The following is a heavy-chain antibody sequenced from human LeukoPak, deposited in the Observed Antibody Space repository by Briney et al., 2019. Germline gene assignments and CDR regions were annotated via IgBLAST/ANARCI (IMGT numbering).Heavy chain of an antibody. CDR1: GYTFTGYY. D-gene: IGHD4-17*01. CDR3: ARKDYGDYGSSTAFYYFYSMDV. Sequence: ASVKLSCTASGYTFTGYYMHWVRQAPGQGLEWMGWINPNSGGTNYAQSFKGRVTMTRDTSINTVYMELNRLRSEGPAVYYCARKDYGDYGSSTAFYYFYSMDVCGEGTTVSVSS. CDR2: INPNSGGT. J-gene: IGHJ6*01. V-gene: IGHV1-2*02.